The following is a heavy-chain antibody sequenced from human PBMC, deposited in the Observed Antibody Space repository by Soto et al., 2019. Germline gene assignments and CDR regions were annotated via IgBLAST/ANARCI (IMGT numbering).Heavy chain of an antibody. J-gene: IGHJ5*02. CDR1: GFTFSSYS. D-gene: IGHD3-22*01. V-gene: IGHV3-21*01. CDR3: ARDATYYYDSSGLGYNWFDP. Sequence: GGSLRLSCAASGFTFSSYSMNWVRQAPGKGLEWVSSISSSSSYIYYADSVKGRFTISRDNAKNSLYLQMNSLRAEDTAVYYCARDATYYYDSSGLGYNWFDPWGKGTLVTVSS. CDR2: ISSSSSYI.